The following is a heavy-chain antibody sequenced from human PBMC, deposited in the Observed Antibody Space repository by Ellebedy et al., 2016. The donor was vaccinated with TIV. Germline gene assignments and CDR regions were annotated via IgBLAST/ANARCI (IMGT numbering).Heavy chain of an antibody. V-gene: IGHV3-33*08. CDR1: GFTFSSYG. CDR2: IWYDGSNK. Sequence: GESLKISCAASGFTFSSYGMHWVRQAPGKGLEWVAVIWYDGSNKYYADSVKGRFTISRDNSKNTLYLQMNSLRAEDTAVYYCARGALYYFDYWGQGTLVTVSS. J-gene: IGHJ4*02. CDR3: ARGALYYFDY.